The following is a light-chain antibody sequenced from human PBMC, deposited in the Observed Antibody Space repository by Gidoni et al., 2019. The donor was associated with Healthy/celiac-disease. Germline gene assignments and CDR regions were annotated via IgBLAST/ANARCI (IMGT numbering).Light chain of an antibody. CDR3: SSYTSSSILV. CDR1: SSDVGGSNY. V-gene: IGLV2-14*01. J-gene: IGLJ1*01. Sequence: QSALTQPASVSGSPGRSITISCTGTSSDVGGSNYVSWYQQHPGKAPKLMIYEVSNRPSGVSNRFSGSKSGNTASLTISGLQAEDEADYYCSSYTSSSILVFGTGTKVTVL. CDR2: EVS.